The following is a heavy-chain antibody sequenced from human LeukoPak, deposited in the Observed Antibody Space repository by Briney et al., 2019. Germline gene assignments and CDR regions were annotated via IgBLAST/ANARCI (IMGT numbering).Heavy chain of an antibody. CDR3: ARGPYHCSSTSCYGAFDI. J-gene: IGHJ3*02. CDR2: IIPIFGTA. CDR1: GGTFSSYA. Sequence: SVKVSCKASGGTFSSYAISWVRQAPGQGLEWMGGIIPIFGTANYAQKFQGRLTITADESTSTAYMELSSLRSEDTAVYYCARGPYHCSSTSCYGAFDIWGQGTMVTVSS. V-gene: IGHV1-69*13. D-gene: IGHD2-2*01.